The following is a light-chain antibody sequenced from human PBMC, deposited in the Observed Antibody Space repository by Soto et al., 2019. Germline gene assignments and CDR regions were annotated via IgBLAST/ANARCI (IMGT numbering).Light chain of an antibody. J-gene: IGKJ4*01. CDR3: QQRSNWPPLT. CDR2: DAS. V-gene: IGKV3-11*01. CDR1: QSVSSNY. Sequence: DIVLKQSPGTLSLSPGERATLSCRAIQSVSSNYLAWYQQKPGQAPRLLIYDASNRATGIPARFSGSGSGTDFTLTISSLEPEDFAVYYCQQRSNWPPLTFGGGTKVDIK.